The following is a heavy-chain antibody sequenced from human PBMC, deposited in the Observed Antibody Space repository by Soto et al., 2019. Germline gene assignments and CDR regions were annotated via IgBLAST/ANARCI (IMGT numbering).Heavy chain of an antibody. J-gene: IGHJ2*01. CDR3: ARGLVVVSATYWYFDL. CDR2: MNPNSGKA. Sequence: QVQLVQSGAEVKKPGASVKVSCKASGYTFTSYDINWVRQAAGQGLEWIGWMNPNSGKAVYAQKFQGRVTMAGNTSISTAYMELSSLRSDDTAVYFSARGLVVVSATYWYFDLWGRGTLVTVSS. V-gene: IGHV1-8*01. D-gene: IGHD2-15*01. CDR1: GYTFTSYD.